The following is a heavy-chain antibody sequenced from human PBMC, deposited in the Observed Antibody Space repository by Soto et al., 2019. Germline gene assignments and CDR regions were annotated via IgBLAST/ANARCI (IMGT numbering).Heavy chain of an antibody. Sequence: GGSLRLSCAASGFTFSSYAMSWVRQAPGKGLEWVSAISGSGGSTYYADSVKGRFTISRDNSKNTLYLQMNSLRAEDTAVYYCAKWITQELYYYYYYGMDVWGQGTTVTVSS. D-gene: IGHD2-2*03. CDR3: AKWITQELYYYYYYGMDV. CDR1: GFTFSSYA. J-gene: IGHJ6*02. CDR2: ISGSGGST. V-gene: IGHV3-23*01.